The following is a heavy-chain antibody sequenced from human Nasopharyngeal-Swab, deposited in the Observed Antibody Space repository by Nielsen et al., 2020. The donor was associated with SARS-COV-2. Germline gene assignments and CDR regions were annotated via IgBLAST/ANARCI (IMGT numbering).Heavy chain of an antibody. Sequence: SVTLSCKASGSVFTNYPLHWVRQAPGQSLEWMGWINVANGNTKYSQNFQGRVTVTRDTSASTAYMELSSLRSEDTALFYCARGARAGNNGEYDAFDIWGQGTMVTVSS. CDR1: GSVFTNYP. V-gene: IGHV1-3*01. J-gene: IGHJ3*02. CDR3: ARGARAGNNGEYDAFDI. D-gene: IGHD5-24*01. CDR2: INVANGNT.